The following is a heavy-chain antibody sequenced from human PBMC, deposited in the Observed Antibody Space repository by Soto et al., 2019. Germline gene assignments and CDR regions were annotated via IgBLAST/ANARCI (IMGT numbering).Heavy chain of an antibody. J-gene: IGHJ4*02. D-gene: IGHD6-6*01. CDR2: IYYSGST. CDR3: ARQILVSSYEFDY. Sequence: TLSLTCTVSGGSISSSSYYWGWIRQPPGKGLEWIGSIYYSGSTYYNPSLKSRVTISVDTSKNQFSLKLSSVTAADTAVYYCARQILVSSYEFDYWGQGTLVTVSS. V-gene: IGHV4-39*01. CDR1: GGSISSSSYY.